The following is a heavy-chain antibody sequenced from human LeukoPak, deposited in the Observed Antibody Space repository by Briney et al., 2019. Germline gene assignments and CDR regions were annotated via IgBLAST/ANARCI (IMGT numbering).Heavy chain of an antibody. D-gene: IGHD4-11*01. J-gene: IGHJ3*02. V-gene: IGHV1-69*05. CDR2: IIPIFGTA. CDR3: ATYSNYNPEHDAFDI. Sequence: SVKVSCKASGGTFTSYAISWVRQAPGQGLEWMGGIIPIFGTANYAQKFQGRVTITTDESTSTAYMELSSLRSEDTAVYYCATYSNYNPEHDAFDIWGQGTMVTVSS. CDR1: GGTFTSYA.